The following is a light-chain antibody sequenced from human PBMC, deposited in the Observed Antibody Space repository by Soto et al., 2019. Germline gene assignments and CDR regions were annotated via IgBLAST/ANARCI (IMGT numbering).Light chain of an antibody. CDR1: SSDVGVYNY. J-gene: IGLJ2*01. V-gene: IGLV2-8*02. Sequence: QSVLTQPPSASRSPGQSVTISCTGTSSDVGVYNYVSWYQQHPGKAPKLMIYEVSKRPSGVPDRFSGSKSGNTASLTVSGLHAEDEADYYCSSYAGSNNLVFGGGTKLTVL. CDR2: EVS. CDR3: SSYAGSNNLV.